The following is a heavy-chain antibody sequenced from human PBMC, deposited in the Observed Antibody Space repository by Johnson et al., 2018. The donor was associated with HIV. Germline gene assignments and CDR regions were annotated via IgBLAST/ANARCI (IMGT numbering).Heavy chain of an antibody. Sequence: QVQLVESGGGVVQPGRSLRLSCAVSGFTFTSHGMHWVRQAPGKGLEWVAVISYDGSNKYYADSVKGRFTISRDNSKNTLYLQMHSLRAEDTAVYYCAKLTIVVVVPPNEGDAFDIWGQGTMVTVSS. CDR1: GFTFTSHG. D-gene: IGHD2-15*01. J-gene: IGHJ3*02. V-gene: IGHV3-30*18. CDR2: ISYDGSNK. CDR3: AKLTIVVVVPPNEGDAFDI.